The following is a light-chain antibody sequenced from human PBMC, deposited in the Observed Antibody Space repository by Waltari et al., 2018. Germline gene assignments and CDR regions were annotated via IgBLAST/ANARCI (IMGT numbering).Light chain of an antibody. CDR2: KAS. CDR1: QSILTW. J-gene: IGKJ2*01. V-gene: IGKV1-5*03. CDR3: QQYSTHYT. Sequence: IQMTQSPSTLSASVGDRVSITCRASQSILTWLAWYQQKPGKAPKLLIYKASNLQSGVPSRFSVSGSVTEFTLTISSLQPDYFATYYCQQYSTHYTFGQGTKVE.